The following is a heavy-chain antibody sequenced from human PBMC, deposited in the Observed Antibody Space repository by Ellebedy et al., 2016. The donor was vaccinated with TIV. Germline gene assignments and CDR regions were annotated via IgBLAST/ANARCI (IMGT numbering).Heavy chain of an antibody. CDR2: IKQDGSEK. D-gene: IGHD1-26*01. Sequence: PGGSLRLSFVASGFTFSTYWMSWVRQAPGKGLEWVANIKQDGSEKYYVDSVKGRFTISRDNSQNTLYLQMNSLRAEDTAVYYCARSPWVGVSAAAAWGQGTLVTVSS. CDR3: ARSPWVGVSAAAA. CDR1: GFTFSTYW. V-gene: IGHV3-7*05. J-gene: IGHJ5*02.